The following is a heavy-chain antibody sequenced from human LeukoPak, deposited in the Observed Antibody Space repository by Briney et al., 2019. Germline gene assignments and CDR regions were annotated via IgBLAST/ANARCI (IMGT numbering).Heavy chain of an antibody. J-gene: IGHJ4*02. Sequence: PGGSLRLSCSASGFTFSSYAMHWVRQAPGKGLEYVSAISSNGGSTYYADSVKGRFTIPRDNSKNTLYLQMSSLRAEDTAVYYCVKLDTAMAIPPDFDYWGQGTLVTVSS. CDR3: VKLDTAMAIPPDFDY. V-gene: IGHV3-64D*06. D-gene: IGHD5-18*01. CDR2: ISSNGGST. CDR1: GFTFSSYA.